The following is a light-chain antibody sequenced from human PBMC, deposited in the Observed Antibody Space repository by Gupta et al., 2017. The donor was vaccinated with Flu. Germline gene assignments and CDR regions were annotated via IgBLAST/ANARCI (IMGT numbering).Light chain of an antibody. J-gene: IGLJ1*01. V-gene: IGLV2-23*02. CDR2: EVS. Sequence: SALPQPASVSGSPGQSITISCTGTSSDVGTYNLVSWYQQDPGKAPKLIVSEVSKRASGVANRFSGSKSGNTASLTIPGLQAEDEADYYCCSYTTSSTYVFGTGTKVTVL. CDR3: CSYTTSSTYV. CDR1: SSDVGTYNL.